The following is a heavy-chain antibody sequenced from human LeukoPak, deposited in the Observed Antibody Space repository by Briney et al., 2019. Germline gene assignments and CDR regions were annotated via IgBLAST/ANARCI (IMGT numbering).Heavy chain of an antibody. CDR1: GGTFSSYA. V-gene: IGHV1-18*01. J-gene: IGHJ4*02. CDR3: ASSMDQYSSSSPADY. D-gene: IGHD6-6*01. Sequence: ASVKVSCKASGGTFSSYAISWVRQAPGQGLEWMGWISGYNGNTNYAQKFQGRVTMTTDTSTSTAYMDLRSLRSDDTAVYYCASSMDQYSSSSPADYWGQGTLVTVSS. CDR2: ISGYNGNT.